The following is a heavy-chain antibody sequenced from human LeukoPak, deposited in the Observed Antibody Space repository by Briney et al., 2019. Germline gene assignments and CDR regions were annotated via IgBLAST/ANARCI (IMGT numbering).Heavy chain of an antibody. CDR3: ARGCYYERSGYCPFDY. Sequence: GGSLRLSCAASGFSVSGNYMNWVRQAPGKGLEWVSIIYSGGGTYYADSVKGRFTISRDNSKNTLYLQMNSLRAVDTAVYYCARGCYYERSGYCPFDYWGPGTLVTVSS. CDR1: GFSVSGNY. D-gene: IGHD3-22*01. CDR2: IYSGGGT. J-gene: IGHJ4*02. V-gene: IGHV3-53*01.